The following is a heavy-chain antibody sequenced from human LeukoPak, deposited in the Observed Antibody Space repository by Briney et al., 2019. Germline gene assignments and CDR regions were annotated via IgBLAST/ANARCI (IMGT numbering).Heavy chain of an antibody. D-gene: IGHD3-10*01. CDR3: AREAPISDSGSYYKSLGY. CDR2: IYYTGST. V-gene: IGHV4-39*07. CDR1: GDSMSSSHYC. J-gene: IGHJ4*02. Sequence: SETLSLTCTVSGDSMSSSHYCWGWIRQPPGKGLEWIGSIYYTGSTYYNPSLKSRVTISVDTSKNQISLKLRSVTAADTAVYHCAREAPISDSGSYYKSLGYWGQGTLVTVSS.